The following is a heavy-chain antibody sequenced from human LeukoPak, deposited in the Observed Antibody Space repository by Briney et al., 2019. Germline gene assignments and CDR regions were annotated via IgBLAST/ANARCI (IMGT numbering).Heavy chain of an antibody. V-gene: IGHV4-39*07. Sequence: SETLSLTCTVSGGSISSSSYYWGWIRQPPGKGLEWIGSIYYSGSTYYNPSLKSRVTISVDTSKNQFSLKLSSVTAADTAVYYCARRGYSYGFRYNWFDPWGQGTLVTVSS. D-gene: IGHD5-18*01. CDR1: GGSISSSSYY. CDR2: IYYSGST. CDR3: ARRGYSYGFRYNWFDP. J-gene: IGHJ5*02.